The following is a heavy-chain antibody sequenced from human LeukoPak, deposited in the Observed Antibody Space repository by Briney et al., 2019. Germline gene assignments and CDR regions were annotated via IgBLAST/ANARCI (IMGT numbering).Heavy chain of an antibody. D-gene: IGHD3-10*01. CDR3: AKDRVTMVRGVNHFAY. Sequence: GGSLRLSCAASGITFRSYGMHWVRQAPGKGLEWVAFIRYDGSNKYYADSVKGRFTISRDNSKNTLYLQMNSLRAEDTAVYYCAKDRVTMVRGVNHFAYWGQGTLVTVSS. CDR2: IRYDGSNK. J-gene: IGHJ4*02. V-gene: IGHV3-30*02. CDR1: GITFRSYG.